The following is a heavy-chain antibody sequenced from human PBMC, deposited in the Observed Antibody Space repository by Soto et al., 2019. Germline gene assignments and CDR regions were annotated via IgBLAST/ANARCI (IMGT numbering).Heavy chain of an antibody. CDR3: AMLHSSTSSYYYHGMHI. J-gene: IGHJ6*02. V-gene: IGHV1-2*02. CDR2: INPNSGGT. Sequence: ASVKVSCKASGYTFTGYYMHWVRQAPGQGLEWMGWINPNSGGTNYAQKFQGRVTMTRDTSISTAYMELSRLRSDDTAVYSCAMLHSSTSSYYYHGMHIWGQGTTVTIYS. D-gene: IGHD6-6*01. CDR1: GYTFTGYY.